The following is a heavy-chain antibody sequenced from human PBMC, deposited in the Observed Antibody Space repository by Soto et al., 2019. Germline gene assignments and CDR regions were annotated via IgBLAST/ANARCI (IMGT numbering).Heavy chain of an antibody. Sequence: GGSLRLSCAASGFTFSSYWMSWVRQAPGKGLEWVANIKQDGSEKYYVDSVKGRFTISRDNAKNSLYLQMNSLRAEDKAVYYCGRVRGGGGLAFDIWGQGTMVTVSS. CDR3: GRVRGGGGLAFDI. CDR1: GFTFSSYW. CDR2: IKQDGSEK. J-gene: IGHJ3*02. D-gene: IGHD3-16*01. V-gene: IGHV3-7*01.